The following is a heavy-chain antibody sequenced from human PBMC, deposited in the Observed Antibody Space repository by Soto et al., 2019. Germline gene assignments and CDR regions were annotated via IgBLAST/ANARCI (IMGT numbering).Heavy chain of an antibody. CDR3: ARGGTGGRTTVTTYAV. J-gene: IGHJ4*02. D-gene: IGHD4-17*01. V-gene: IGHV4-59*01. CDR1: GCSLDNYF. CDR2: IYSSGST. Sequence: QGPFAEAGAGPVKPSETLSLTCTGPGCSLDNYFWSLIRQPPGKGLGWIGFIYSSGSTNYHPSVKSRVTISAETSRNQVSLKLTSVTTADTAVYYCARGGTGGRTTVTTYAVWGQGTLVTVSS.